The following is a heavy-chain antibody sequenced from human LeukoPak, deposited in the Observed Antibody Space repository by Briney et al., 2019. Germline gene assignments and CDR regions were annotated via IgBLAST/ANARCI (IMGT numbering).Heavy chain of an antibody. V-gene: IGHV4-39*07. Sequence: SETLSLTCTVSGGSISSSSYYWGWIRQPPGKGLEWIGSIYYSGSAYYNPSLKSRVSISVDTSKNQFSLKLRSVTAADTAVYYCAREGRGAAFDYWGQGTLVTVSS. D-gene: IGHD3-10*01. CDR2: IYYSGSA. J-gene: IGHJ4*02. CDR3: AREGRGAAFDY. CDR1: GGSISSSSYY.